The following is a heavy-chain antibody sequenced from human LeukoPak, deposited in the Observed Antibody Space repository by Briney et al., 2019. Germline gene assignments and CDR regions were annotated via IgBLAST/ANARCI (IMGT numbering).Heavy chain of an antibody. V-gene: IGHV4-34*01. CDR2: INHSGST. D-gene: IGHD2-2*01. CDR1: AGSFSGYY. CDR3: ARGLAYCSSTSCYFGVNWFDP. Sequence: SETLSLTCAVYAGSFSGYYWSWIRQPPGKGLEWIGEINHSGSTNYNPSLKSRVTISVDTSKNQFSLKLSSVTAADTAVYYCARGLAYCSSTSCYFGVNWFDPWGQGTLVTVSS. J-gene: IGHJ5*02.